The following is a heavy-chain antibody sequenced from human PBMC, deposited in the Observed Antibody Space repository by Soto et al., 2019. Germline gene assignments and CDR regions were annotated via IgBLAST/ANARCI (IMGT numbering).Heavy chain of an antibody. CDR3: ARGIRGYYGSDY. D-gene: IGHD3-10*01. CDR1: GFTFSSYW. Sequence: EVQLVKSGGGLVQPGGSLRLSCAASGFTFSSYWMHWVRQAPGKGLVWVSRINSDGTSTFYADSVKGRFTISRDNAKNVLYLQINSLRDEDTAVYYCARGIRGYYGSDYWGQGTLVTVSS. CDR2: INSDGTST. J-gene: IGHJ4*02. V-gene: IGHV3-74*01.